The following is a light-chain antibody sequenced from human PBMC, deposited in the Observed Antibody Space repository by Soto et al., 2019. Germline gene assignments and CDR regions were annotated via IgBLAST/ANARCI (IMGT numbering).Light chain of an antibody. J-gene: IGKJ1*01. V-gene: IGKV3-11*01. Sequence: EIVLTQSPVTLSLSPGERATLSCRASQSVNTFLAWYQQKPGQAPRLLIYDASNRATGIPARFSGSGSGTDFTLTISSLEPEDFAVYYCQQRSNWPPTFGQGTKVDIK. CDR1: QSVNTF. CDR2: DAS. CDR3: QQRSNWPPT.